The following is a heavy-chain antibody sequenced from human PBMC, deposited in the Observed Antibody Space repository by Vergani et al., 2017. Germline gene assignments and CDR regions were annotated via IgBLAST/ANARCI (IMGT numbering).Heavy chain of an antibody. CDR2: IIPILGIA. CDR1: VGTFSSYA. J-gene: IGHJ4*02. Sequence: QVQLVQPGAEVKKPGSSVKVSCKASVGTFSSYAISWVRQAPGQGLEWMGRIIPILGIANYAQKFQGRVTITADKSTSTAYMELSSLRSEDTAVYYCAQENDSSPFDYWGQGTLVTVSS. D-gene: IGHD3-22*01. V-gene: IGHV1-69*04. CDR3: AQENDSSPFDY.